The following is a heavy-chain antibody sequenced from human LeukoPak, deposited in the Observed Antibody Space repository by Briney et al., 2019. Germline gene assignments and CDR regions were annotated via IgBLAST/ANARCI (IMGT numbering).Heavy chain of an antibody. J-gene: IGHJ6*02. CDR2: VSSGGNYP. D-gene: IGHD6-25*01. CDR1: AFTFSTYA. Sequence: GGSLRLSCTASAFTFSTYAMTWVRQAPGKGLEWVSSVSSGGNYPYYADSVMGRFTISRDNSKNTLYLQMSSLRAEDSAVYYCAKDISGGVNPYFYYGMDVWGQGTTVTVSS. CDR3: AKDISGGVNPYFYYGMDV. V-gene: IGHV3-23*01.